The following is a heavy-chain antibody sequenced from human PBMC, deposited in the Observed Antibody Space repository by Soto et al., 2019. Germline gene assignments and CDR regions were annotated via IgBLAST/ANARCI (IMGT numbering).Heavy chain of an antibody. Sequence: XGTLSLTCAVSGGSISSGTLWSWLRQPPGRGLEWIGEIYHSGSPNYNPSLKSRVTMSVDNSKNLFSLRLSSVTAADSALYYCERRVPAAPNWFDPWGQRTLVTVSS. V-gene: IGHV4-4*02. CDR3: ERRVPAAPNWFDP. D-gene: IGHD2-2*01. CDR2: IYHSGSP. CDR1: GGSISSGTL. J-gene: IGHJ5*02.